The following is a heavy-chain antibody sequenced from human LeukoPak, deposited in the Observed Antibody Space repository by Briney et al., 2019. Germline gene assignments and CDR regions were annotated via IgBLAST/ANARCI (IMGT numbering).Heavy chain of an antibody. J-gene: IGHJ3*02. V-gene: IGHV3-48*03. Sequence: GGSLRLSCAASGFTFSSYEMNWVRQAPGKGLEWVSYISSSGSTIYYADSVKGRFTISRDNAKNSLYLQMNSLRAGDTAVYYCARVWVLAFDIWGQGTMVTVSS. CDR3: ARVWVLAFDI. D-gene: IGHD3-10*01. CDR1: GFTFSSYE. CDR2: ISSSGSTI.